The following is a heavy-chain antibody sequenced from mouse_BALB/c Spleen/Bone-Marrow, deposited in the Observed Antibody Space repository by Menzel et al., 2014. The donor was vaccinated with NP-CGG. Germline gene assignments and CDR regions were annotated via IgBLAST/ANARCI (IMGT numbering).Heavy chain of an antibody. V-gene: IGHV14-3*02. D-gene: IGHD2-10*02. CDR2: IVPANGNT. CDR3: VRYLYGNYFDY. Sequence: VQLQQPGAELVKPGASVKLSCTVSGFNIKDTYMHWVKQRPEQGLEWIGRIVPANGNTKYDPKFQGKATITADTSSNTAYLQLTSLTSEDTAVYYCVRYLYGNYFDYWGQGTTLTVSS. CDR1: GFNIKDTY. J-gene: IGHJ2*01.